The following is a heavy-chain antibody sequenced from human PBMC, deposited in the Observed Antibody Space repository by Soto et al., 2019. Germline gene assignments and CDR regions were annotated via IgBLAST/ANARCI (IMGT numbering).Heavy chain of an antibody. Sequence: PSETLSLTCTVSGGSISSGGYYWSWIRQHPGKGLEWIGYIYYSGSTYYNPSLKSRVTISVDTSKNQFSLKLSSVTAADTAVYYCAREAQYSSGWYRAPEGPWFDPWGQGTLVPVSS. CDR2: IYYSGST. CDR1: GGSISSGGYY. V-gene: IGHV4-31*03. J-gene: IGHJ5*02. CDR3: AREAQYSSGWYRAPEGPWFDP. D-gene: IGHD6-19*01.